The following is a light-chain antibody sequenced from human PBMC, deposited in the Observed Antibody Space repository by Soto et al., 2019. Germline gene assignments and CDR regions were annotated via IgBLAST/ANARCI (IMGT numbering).Light chain of an antibody. CDR1: QGINSW. CDR2: AAS. V-gene: IGKV1-12*01. CDR3: QHTNSFPYT. Sequence: DIQMTQSPSSVSASVGDRVTITCRASQGINSWLAWYQQKPGKAPKFLIYAASSLQRGVPSRFSGSGSGTDFSLTLNSLQPEDFATYYCQHTNSFPYTFGQGTKLEIK. J-gene: IGKJ2*01.